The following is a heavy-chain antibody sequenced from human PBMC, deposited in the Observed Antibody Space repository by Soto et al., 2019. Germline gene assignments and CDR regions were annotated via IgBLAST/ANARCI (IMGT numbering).Heavy chain of an antibody. CDR2: IYDSGST. Sequence: EPLPVNCTVSGGSINDYDRSWIRQPPGKGLEWVGDIYDSGSTNYNPSLMSRVTLSGDTSKNQFSLKLSSVTAADTAVYYCATTAHWYDFDYWGQGTVATVSP. V-gene: IGHV4-59*01. J-gene: IGHJ4*02. D-gene: IGHD5-18*01. CDR1: GGSINDYD. CDR3: ATTAHWYDFDY.